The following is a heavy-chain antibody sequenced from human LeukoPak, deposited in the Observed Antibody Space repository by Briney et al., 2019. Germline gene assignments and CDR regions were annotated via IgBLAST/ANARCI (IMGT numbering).Heavy chain of an antibody. CDR3: AKDSHSSSWYKGLGFFDY. Sequence: PSQTLSLTCTVSGGSISSGSYYWSWIRQPAGKGLEWIGRIYTSGSTNYNPSLKSRVTISVDTSKNQFSVKLTSVTAADTAVYYCAKDSHSSSWYKGLGFFDYWGQGTLVTVSS. J-gene: IGHJ4*02. D-gene: IGHD6-13*01. CDR1: GGSISSGSYY. V-gene: IGHV4-61*02. CDR2: IYTSGST.